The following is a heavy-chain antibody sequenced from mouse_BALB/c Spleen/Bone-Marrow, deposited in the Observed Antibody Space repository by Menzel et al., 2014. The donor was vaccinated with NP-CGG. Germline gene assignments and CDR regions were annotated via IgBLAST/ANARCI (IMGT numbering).Heavy chain of an antibody. CDR3: ASTNATQYDCFAY. Sequence: QVQLQQSGPELVRPGVSVKISCKGFGYAFTGYAIHWVKQSHAKTLEWIGVISSYSGNTNYNQKFKGRSTMTVDKSSSTAYMELARVTSEDSAIYYCASTNATQYDCFAYWGQGTTLTVSS. CDR2: ISSYSGNT. CDR1: GYAFTGYA. D-gene: IGHD2-12*01. J-gene: IGHJ2*01. V-gene: IGHV1-67*01.